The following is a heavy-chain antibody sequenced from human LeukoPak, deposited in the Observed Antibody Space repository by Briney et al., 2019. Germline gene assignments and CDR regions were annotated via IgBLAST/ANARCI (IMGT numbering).Heavy chain of an antibody. Sequence: PGGSLRLSCAASGFTFSSYEMSWVRQAPGKGLEWVSYISSSGSTIYYADSVKGRFTISRDNAKNSLYLQMNSLRAEDTAVYYCARDKANYDILTGYYRGYYFDYWGQGTLVTVSS. CDR2: ISSSGSTI. CDR1: GFTFSSYE. D-gene: IGHD3-9*01. V-gene: IGHV3-48*03. CDR3: ARDKANYDILTGYYRGYYFDY. J-gene: IGHJ4*02.